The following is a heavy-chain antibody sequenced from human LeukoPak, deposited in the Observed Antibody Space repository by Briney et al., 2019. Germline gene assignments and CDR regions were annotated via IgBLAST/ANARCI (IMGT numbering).Heavy chain of an antibody. Sequence: ASVKVSCKASGYTFTSYAMNWVRQAPGQGLEWMGWINTNTGNPTYAQGFTGRFVFSLDTSVSTAYLQISSLKAEDTAVYYCARYGYSYGPGNYSYYYYMDVWGKGTTVTVSS. J-gene: IGHJ6*03. D-gene: IGHD5-18*01. CDR3: ARYGYSYGPGNYSYYYYMDV. CDR1: GYTFTSYA. V-gene: IGHV7-4-1*02. CDR2: INTNTGNP.